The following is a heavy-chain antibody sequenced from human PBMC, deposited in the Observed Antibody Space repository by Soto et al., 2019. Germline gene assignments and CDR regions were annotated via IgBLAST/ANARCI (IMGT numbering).Heavy chain of an antibody. D-gene: IGHD6-25*01. CDR2: ITGSGGST. Sequence: EVQLSESGGGLVQPGGSLRLSCAASGFSFSNFGMSWVRQAPGKGLEWVSVITGSGGSTDYGDAVKGRFTTSRDNSTNTLHLQMNSLRVEATALYYCAKIRGLAAEFDSWGQGTLVIVSS. J-gene: IGHJ4*02. V-gene: IGHV3-23*01. CDR3: AKIRGLAAEFDS. CDR1: GFSFSNFG.